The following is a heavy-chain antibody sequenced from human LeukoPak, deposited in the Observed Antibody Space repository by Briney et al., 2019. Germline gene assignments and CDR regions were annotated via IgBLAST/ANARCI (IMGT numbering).Heavy chain of an antibody. CDR1: GFTFSSYG. V-gene: IGHV3-30*02. CDR2: IRYDGSNK. D-gene: IGHD2-21*01. J-gene: IGHJ4*02. CDR3: AKDRAVIASYYFDY. Sequence: PGGSLRLSCAASGFTFSSYGMHWVPQAPGKGLEWVAFIRYDGSNKYYADSVKGRFTISRDNSKNTLYLQMNSLRAEDTAVYYCAKDRAVIASYYFDYWGRGTLVTVSS.